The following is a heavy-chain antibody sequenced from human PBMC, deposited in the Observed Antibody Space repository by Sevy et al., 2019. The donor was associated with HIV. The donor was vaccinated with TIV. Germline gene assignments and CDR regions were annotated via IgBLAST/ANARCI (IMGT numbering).Heavy chain of an antibody. Sequence: GGSLRLSCATSGFTFNIYAMSWVRQAPGKGLEWVSTIGGGDTYYAESVKGRFTISGDDSKSAVYLQMNSLRADDTAVYYCAKDGVSRNKLWDWFDPWGQGTLVTVSS. V-gene: IGHV3-23*01. J-gene: IGHJ5*02. CDR1: GFTFNIYA. CDR3: AKDGVSRNKLWDWFDP. CDR2: IGGGDT. D-gene: IGHD2-21*01.